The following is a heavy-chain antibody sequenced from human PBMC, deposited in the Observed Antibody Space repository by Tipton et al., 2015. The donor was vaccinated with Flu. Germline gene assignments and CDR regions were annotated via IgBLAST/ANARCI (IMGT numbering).Heavy chain of an antibody. CDR2: ISGSGGST. Sequence: SLRLSCAASGFTFSIYAMSWVRQAPGKGLEWVSVISGSGGSTYYADSVKGRFTISRDNSKNTLYLQMNSLGAEDTAVYYCAKGMDLPPTGYYFDYWGQGTLVTVSS. J-gene: IGHJ4*02. V-gene: IGHV3-23*01. D-gene: IGHD1-14*01. CDR1: GFTFSIYA. CDR3: AKGMDLPPTGYYFDY.